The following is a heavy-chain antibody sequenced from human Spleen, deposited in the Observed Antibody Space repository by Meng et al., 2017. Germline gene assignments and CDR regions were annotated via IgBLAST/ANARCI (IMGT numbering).Heavy chain of an antibody. CDR3: ATGATTMAHVFDY. CDR1: GGCISHYY. Sequence: QVQVQQCGAGPLKPRDTISLTGEGTGGCISHYYWSWIRPPTGKGLEWIGEINHSASTNYNPSLESRATISVATYQNNLSLKLSSATAAASAVYYCATGATTMAHVFDYWGQGTLVTVSS. CDR2: INHSAST. V-gene: IGHV4-34*01. J-gene: IGHJ4*02. D-gene: IGHD3-10*01.